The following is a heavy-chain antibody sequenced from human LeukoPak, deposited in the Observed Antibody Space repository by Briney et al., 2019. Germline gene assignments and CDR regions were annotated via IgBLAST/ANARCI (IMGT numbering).Heavy chain of an antibody. D-gene: IGHD3-22*01. J-gene: IGHJ4*02. CDR3: ARERDYYDSSGYLGY. V-gene: IGHV3-33*01. Sequence: GRSLRLSCAASGFTFSSYGMHWVRQAPGKGLEWVAVIWYDGSNKYYADSVKGRFTISRDNSKNTLYLQMNGLRAEDTAVYYCARERDYYDSSGYLGYWGQGTLVTVSS. CDR1: GFTFSSYG. CDR2: IWYDGSNK.